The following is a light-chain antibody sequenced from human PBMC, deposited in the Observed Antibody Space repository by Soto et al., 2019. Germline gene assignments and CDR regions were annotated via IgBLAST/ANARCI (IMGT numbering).Light chain of an antibody. Sequence: EIVMTHSPATLSVSPWEWATLSPSASQSISSNLAWYQQKPGQAPRLVIFDASTRATGIPDRFSGRGSGTDFTLTISSLQSEDSAVYFCQQYNDWPPITFGGGTKV. CDR1: QSISSN. CDR2: DAS. J-gene: IGKJ4*01. V-gene: IGKV3-15*01. CDR3: QQYNDWPPIT.